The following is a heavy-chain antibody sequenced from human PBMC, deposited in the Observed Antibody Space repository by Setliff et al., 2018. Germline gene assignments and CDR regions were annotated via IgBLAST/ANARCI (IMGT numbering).Heavy chain of an antibody. D-gene: IGHD3-9*01. CDR1: GYNFITTG. CDR3: ARSSDPRVVLAADFDS. CDR2: ISPYNGNT. V-gene: IGHV1-18*01. J-gene: IGHJ4*02. Sequence: GSSVKVSCKTSGYNFITTGISWVRQAPGQGPEWMGCISPYNGNTNYVQKFQDRVTMTTDTSTATVYMQLKNLRTDDTAVYYCARSSDPRVVLAADFDSWGQGTLVTVSS.